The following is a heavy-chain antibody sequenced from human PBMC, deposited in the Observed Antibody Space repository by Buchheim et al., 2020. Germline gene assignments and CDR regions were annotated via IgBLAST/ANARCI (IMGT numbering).Heavy chain of an antibody. D-gene: IGHD3-3*01. CDR3: ARDGGGYYDFWSGYPDRPFDY. CDR1: GGSISSGGYY. J-gene: IGHJ4*02. Sequence: QVQLQESGPGLVKPSQTLSLTCTVSGGSISSGGYYWSWIRQHPGKGLEWIGYIYYSGSTYYNPSLKIRVTISVDTSKNKFSLKLSSVTAADTAVYYCARDGGGYYDFWSGYPDRPFDYWGQGTL. V-gene: IGHV4-31*03. CDR2: IYYSGST.